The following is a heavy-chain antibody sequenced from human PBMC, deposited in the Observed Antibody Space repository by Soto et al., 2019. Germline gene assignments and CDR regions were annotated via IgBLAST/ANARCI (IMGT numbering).Heavy chain of an antibody. J-gene: IGHJ4*02. Sequence: EMQLLESGGGLVQPGGSLRLSCATSGFTFSDHAMHWVRQAPGEGLEWVSGIRGDLVTTPYADSVKGRFTISRDNSKNTLYRQMNSLSAEVTSIYYCVKEGKMGVEGFDFWGQGTLVTVSS. CDR3: VKEGKMGVEGFDF. D-gene: IGHD1-26*01. CDR2: IRGDLVTT. V-gene: IGHV3-23*01. CDR1: GFTFSDHA.